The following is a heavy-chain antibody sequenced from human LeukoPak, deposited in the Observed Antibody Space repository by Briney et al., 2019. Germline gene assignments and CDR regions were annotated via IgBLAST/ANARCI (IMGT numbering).Heavy chain of an antibody. J-gene: IGHJ4*02. CDR1: GFTFSSYA. CDR2: ISGSGGST. CDR3: AKDASSGYYYFDY. D-gene: IGHD3-22*01. Sequence: PGGSLRLSCAASGFTFSSYAMSWVRQAPGKGLEWVSGISGSGGSTYYADSVKGRFTISRDNSKNTLYLQMNSLRAEDTAVYCCAKDASSGYYYFDYWGQGTLVTVSS. V-gene: IGHV3-23*01.